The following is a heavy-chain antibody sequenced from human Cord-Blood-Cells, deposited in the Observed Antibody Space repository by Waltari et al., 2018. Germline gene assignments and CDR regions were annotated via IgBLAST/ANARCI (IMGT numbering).Heavy chain of an antibody. Sequence: EVQLVESGGGLVKPGGSLRLSCAASGFTFSSYSMNWVRQAPGKGLEWVSSISSSSSYIYYADSVQGRFTISRDNAKNSLYLQMNSLRAEDTAVYYCARVLPLTDDAFDIWGQGTMVTVSS. CDR3: ARVLPLTDDAFDI. J-gene: IGHJ3*02. D-gene: IGHD2-15*01. V-gene: IGHV3-21*01. CDR1: GFTFSSYS. CDR2: ISSSSSYI.